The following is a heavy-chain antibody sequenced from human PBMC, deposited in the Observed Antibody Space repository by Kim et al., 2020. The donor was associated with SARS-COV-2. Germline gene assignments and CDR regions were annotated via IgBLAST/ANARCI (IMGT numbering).Heavy chain of an antibody. CDR1: GGSFSGYY. CDR3: ASFSMGWVVVPAAIT. D-gene: IGHD2-2*02. Sequence: SETLSLTCAVYGGSFSGYYWSWIRQPPGKGLEWIGEINHSGSTNYNPSLKSRVTISVDTSKNQFSLKLSSVTAADTAVYYCASFSMGWVVVPAAITWGQGTLVTVSS. J-gene: IGHJ4*02. V-gene: IGHV4-34*01. CDR2: INHSGST.